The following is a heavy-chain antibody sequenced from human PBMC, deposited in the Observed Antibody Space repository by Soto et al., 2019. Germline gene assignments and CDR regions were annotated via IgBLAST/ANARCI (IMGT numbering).Heavy chain of an antibody. CDR1: GYTFTSYY. CDR2: INPSGGST. Sequence: QVQLVQSGAEVKKPGASVKVSCKASGYTFTSYYMHWVRQAPGQGLEWMGIINPSGGSTSYAQKFQGRVTMTRDTSTSTVYMELSSLRSEDTAVYYCARDRVHGGNGDDYVDYWGQGTLVTVSS. J-gene: IGHJ4*02. CDR3: ARDRVHGGNGDDYVDY. V-gene: IGHV1-46*01. D-gene: IGHD2-15*01.